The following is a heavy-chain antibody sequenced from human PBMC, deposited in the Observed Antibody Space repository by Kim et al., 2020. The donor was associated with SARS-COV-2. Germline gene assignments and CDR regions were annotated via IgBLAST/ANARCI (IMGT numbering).Heavy chain of an antibody. V-gene: IGHV7-4-1*02. CDR2: NP. Sequence: NPMYAQGFTGRFVFSLDTSVSTAYLQISNLKAEDTAIYYCARVVNWNYEDYWGQGTLVTVSS. D-gene: IGHD1-7*01. CDR3: ARVVNWNYEDY. J-gene: IGHJ4*02.